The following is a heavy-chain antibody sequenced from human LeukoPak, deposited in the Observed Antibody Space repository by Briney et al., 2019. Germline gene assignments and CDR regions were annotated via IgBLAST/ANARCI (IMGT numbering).Heavy chain of an antibody. CDR3: ARHLYGSGSSSPLDY. CDR2: IYHSGST. V-gene: IGHV4-38-2*02. CDR1: GYSISSGYY. Sequence: SETLSLTCTVSGYSISSGYYWGWIRQPPGKGLEWIGSIYHSGSTYYNPSLKSRVTISVDTSKNQFSLKLSSVTAADTAVYYCARHLYGSGSSSPLDYWGQGTLVTVSS. D-gene: IGHD3-10*01. J-gene: IGHJ4*02.